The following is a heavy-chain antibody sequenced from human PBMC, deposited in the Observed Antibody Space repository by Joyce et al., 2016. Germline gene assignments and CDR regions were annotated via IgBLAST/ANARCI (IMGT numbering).Heavy chain of an antibody. J-gene: IGHJ3*02. CDR3: ARDSCGGDCFLHGTFDI. V-gene: IGHV3-53*01. D-gene: IGHD2-21*02. CDR1: GFTVRANY. CDR2: IYSGGNT. Sequence: EVQLVESGGGLIQPGGSLRLSCAASGFTVRANYMNWVRQAPGKGLECVSVIYSGGNTYYADSVKCRFTISRDNSKNTLYLQMSSLRAEDTAMYYCARDSCGGDCFLHGTFDIWGQGTMVTVSS.